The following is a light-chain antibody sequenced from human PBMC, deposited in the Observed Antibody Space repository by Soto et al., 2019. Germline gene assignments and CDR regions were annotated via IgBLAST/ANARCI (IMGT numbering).Light chain of an antibody. V-gene: IGLV1-44*01. J-gene: IGLJ2*01. CDR3: AAWDDRLNAVV. CDR2: SDN. Sequence: QSVLTQPPSASGTPGQRVTMSCSGSASNIGSNSGSWYRQVPGTAPKLIIYSDNQRPSGVPDRFSGSKSGTSASLAISGLQSEDEADYYCAAWDDRLNAVVFGGGTKVTVL. CDR1: ASNIGSNS.